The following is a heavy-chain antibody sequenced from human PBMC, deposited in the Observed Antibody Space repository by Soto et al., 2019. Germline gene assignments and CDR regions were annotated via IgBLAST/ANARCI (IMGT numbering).Heavy chain of an antibody. CDR2: IGTAGDT. V-gene: IGHV3-13*01. CDR1: GFTFSSYD. Sequence: EVQLVESGGGLVQPGGSLRLSCAASGFTFSSYDMHWVRQATGKGLEWVSAIGTAGDTYYPGSVKGRFTISRENAKNSLYLQMNSLRAGDTAVYYCARGLDSGYDSPNWYFDLWGRGTLVTVSS. J-gene: IGHJ2*01. D-gene: IGHD5-12*01. CDR3: ARGLDSGYDSPNWYFDL.